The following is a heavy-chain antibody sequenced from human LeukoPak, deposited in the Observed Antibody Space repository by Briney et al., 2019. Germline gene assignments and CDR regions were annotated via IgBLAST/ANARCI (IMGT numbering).Heavy chain of an antibody. J-gene: IGHJ5*02. CDR1: GGSISSYY. D-gene: IGHD4-17*01. CDR2: IYYTGST. V-gene: IGHV4-59*01. Sequence: SETLSLTCPVSGGSISSYYWNWIRQPPGKGLEWIGHIYYTGSTSYNASLRSRVMISMDTFKNQFALKLSSVTAVDTAVYYCARVGFDYGEVWFDPWGQGTLVTVSS. CDR3: ARVGFDYGEVWFDP.